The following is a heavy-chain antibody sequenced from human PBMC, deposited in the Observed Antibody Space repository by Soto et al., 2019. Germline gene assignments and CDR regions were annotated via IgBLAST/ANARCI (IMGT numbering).Heavy chain of an antibody. CDR2: IRQDGSEE. D-gene: IGHD3-9*01. Sequence: GGSLRLSCTASGFTFSNYWMSWVRQAPGKGLEWVANIRQDGSEEYYADSVKGRFTISRDNSGNTVYLQMNSLNAGDTALYYCAKTESFNGYYNAFDSWGQGTRVTVSS. CDR3: AKTESFNGYYNAFDS. V-gene: IGHV3-7*03. CDR1: GFTFSNYW. J-gene: IGHJ4*02.